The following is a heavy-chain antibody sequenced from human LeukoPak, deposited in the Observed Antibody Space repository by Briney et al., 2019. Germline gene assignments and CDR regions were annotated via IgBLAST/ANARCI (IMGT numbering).Heavy chain of an antibody. J-gene: IGHJ5*02. D-gene: IGHD3-3*01. CDR3: ARSGFGAGISFDL. CDR2: MNPNSGDT. V-gene: IGHV1-8*01. Sequence: ASVKVSCKASGYTFTSYDINWVRQVTGQGLEWMGWMNPNSGDTGYPQKFQGRVTMTRDTSITTAYMELSSLRSEDTAVYYCARSGFGAGISFDLWGQGTLVTVSS. CDR1: GYTFTSYD.